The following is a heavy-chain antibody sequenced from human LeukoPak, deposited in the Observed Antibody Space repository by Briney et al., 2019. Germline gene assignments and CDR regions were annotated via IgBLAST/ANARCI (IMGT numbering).Heavy chain of an antibody. V-gene: IGHV1-3*03. CDR1: GYTFTSYA. CDR2: INAGNGNT. D-gene: IGHD1-26*01. J-gene: IGHJ4*02. CDR3: ARAPYSGSYFIYFDY. Sequence: ASVKVSCKASGYTFTSYAMHWVRQAPGQRLERMGWINAGNGNTKYSQEFQGRVTITRDTSASTAYMELSSLRSEDMAVYYCARAPYSGSYFIYFDYWGQGTLVTVSS.